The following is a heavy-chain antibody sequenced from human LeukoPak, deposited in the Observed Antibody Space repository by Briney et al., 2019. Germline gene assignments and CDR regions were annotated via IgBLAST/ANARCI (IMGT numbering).Heavy chain of an antibody. V-gene: IGHV1-8*01. J-gene: IGHJ3*02. D-gene: IGHD5-12*01. CDR3: AKSPLGGIVATIGAFDI. Sequence: ASVKVSCKASGYTFNSYDINWVRQATGQGLAWMGWMNPNSGNTGYAQKFQGRVTMTRNTSISTAYMELSSLRSEDTAVYYCAKSPLGGIVATIGAFDIWGQGTMVTVSS. CDR1: GYTFNSYD. CDR2: MNPNSGNT.